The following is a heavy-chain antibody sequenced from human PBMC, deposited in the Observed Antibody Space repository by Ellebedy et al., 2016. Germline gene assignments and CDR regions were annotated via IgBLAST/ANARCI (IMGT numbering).Heavy chain of an antibody. CDR3: ARAYLRFIGVGRAFDI. Sequence: ASVKVSCKASGYTFTSYDINWVRQATGQGLEWMGWMNPNSGNTGYAQKFQGRVTMTRNTSISTAYMELRSLRSDDTAVYYCARAYLRFIGVGRAFDIWGQGTMVTVSS. CDR2: MNPNSGNT. J-gene: IGHJ3*02. V-gene: IGHV1-8*01. CDR1: GYTFTSYD. D-gene: IGHD3-16*01.